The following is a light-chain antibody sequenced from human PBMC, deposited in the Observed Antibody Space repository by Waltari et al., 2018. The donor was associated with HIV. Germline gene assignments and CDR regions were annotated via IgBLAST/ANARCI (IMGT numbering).Light chain of an antibody. CDR2: GAS. V-gene: IGKV3-15*01. CDR1: QSVSSN. Sequence: EIVMKQSPAALSVSPGERVTLSCTASQSVSSNVAWYQHKPGQAPRLLIYGASTRATGIPARFSGSGSGTQFTLTISSLQSEDFAVYYCQQNHDWPPTTFGQGTRLEIK. CDR3: QQNHDWPPTT. J-gene: IGKJ5*01.